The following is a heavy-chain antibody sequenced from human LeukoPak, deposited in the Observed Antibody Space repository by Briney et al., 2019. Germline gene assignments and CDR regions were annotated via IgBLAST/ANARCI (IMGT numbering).Heavy chain of an antibody. J-gene: IGHJ4*02. D-gene: IGHD3-10*01. CDR3: AREGYYGSGSPPSLYFDY. CDR1: GFTFSSYS. Sequence: GGSLRLSCVASGFTFSSYSMNWVRQAPGRGLEWVSSIITVSTTYFQYADSVKGRFTISRDNSRSTLYLQMNSLRPEDTAIYYCAREGYYGSGSPPSLYFDYWGQGTLVTVSS. CDR2: IITVSTTYF. V-gene: IGHV3-21*01.